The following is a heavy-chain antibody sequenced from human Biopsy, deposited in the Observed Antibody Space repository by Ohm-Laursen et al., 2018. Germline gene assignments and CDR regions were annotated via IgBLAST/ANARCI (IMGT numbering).Heavy chain of an antibody. CDR1: GFRFDNTG. Sequence: SLRLSCAASGFRFDNTGMHWVRQGPGKGLMWVSRIHGDERSATYAEPVKGRFTISRDNAKNTLHLQMNSLRAEDTAVYYCTGDSGGLGDYWGQGTLVTVSS. V-gene: IGHV3-74*03. CDR3: TGDSGGLGDY. CDR2: IHGDERSA. J-gene: IGHJ4*02. D-gene: IGHD2-8*02.